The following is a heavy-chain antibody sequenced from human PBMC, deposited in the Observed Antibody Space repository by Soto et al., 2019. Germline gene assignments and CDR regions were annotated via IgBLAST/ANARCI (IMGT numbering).Heavy chain of an antibody. CDR3: ARDGDFYGVDV. J-gene: IGHJ6*02. V-gene: IGHV3-49*04. D-gene: IGHD3-3*01. CDR1: GFTFEDHA. CDR2: IRGSTYGSTT. Sequence: EVQLVESGGGSVQPGRSLRLSCTFSGFTFEDHALTWVRQAPGKGLQWLGYIRGSTYGSTTEYDPSVRGRIIISRDVSKSIGYLQMNSLKSEDTAVYYCARDGDFYGVDVWGQGTTVTVSS.